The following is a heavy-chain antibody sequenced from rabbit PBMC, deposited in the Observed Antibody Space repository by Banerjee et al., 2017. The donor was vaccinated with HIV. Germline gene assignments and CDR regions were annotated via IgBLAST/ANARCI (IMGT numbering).Heavy chain of an antibody. CDR3: ARNGAGVIGWNFNF. CDR1: GSDISSNA. CDR2: IYAGGRGTT. D-gene: IGHD1-1*01. J-gene: IGHJ4*01. V-gene: IGHV1S45*01. Sequence: QEQLVESGGGLVQPEGSLTLTCKASGSDISSNAMCWVRQAPGKGLELIACIYAGGRGTTYYATWAKGRFTISRTSSTTVTLQMTSLTAADTATYFCARNGAGVIGWNFNFWGPGTLVTVS.